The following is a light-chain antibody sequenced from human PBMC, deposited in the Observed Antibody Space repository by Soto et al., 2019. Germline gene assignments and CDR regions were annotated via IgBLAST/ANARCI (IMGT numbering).Light chain of an antibody. CDR3: QQRSNWPT. Sequence: DIQMTQSPSTLSASVGDRVTITCQASQNINNYLNWYQQKPGRAPKLLIYDASNLEAGVPSRFRGSGSGTDFTLTISSLEPEDFAVYYSQQRSNWPTFGQGTRLEIK. V-gene: IGKV1-33*01. J-gene: IGKJ5*01. CDR2: DAS. CDR1: QNINNY.